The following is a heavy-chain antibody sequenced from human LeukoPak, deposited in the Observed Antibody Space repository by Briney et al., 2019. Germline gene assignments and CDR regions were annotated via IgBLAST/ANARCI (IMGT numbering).Heavy chain of an antibody. Sequence: GGSLRLSCAASGFTFRDYYMSWIRQAPGKGLECISYITTSGSTIYYADSVKGRFTISRDNSKNTLYLQMNSLRAEDTAVYYCAKGRYYYGSGSYSDYWGQGTLVTVSS. CDR2: ITTSGSTI. D-gene: IGHD3-10*01. CDR3: AKGRYYYGSGSYSDY. V-gene: IGHV3-11*01. CDR1: GFTFRDYY. J-gene: IGHJ4*02.